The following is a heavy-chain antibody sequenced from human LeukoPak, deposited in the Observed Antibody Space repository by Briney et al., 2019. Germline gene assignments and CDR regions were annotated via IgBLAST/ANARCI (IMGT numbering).Heavy chain of an antibody. D-gene: IGHD5-18*01. CDR2: ISGSGGST. CDR1: GFTFSSYA. J-gene: IGHJ4*02. CDR3: AKDLAGYSYGYYGY. Sequence: GGSLRLSCAASGFTFSSYAMSWVRQAPGKGLEWVSAISGSGGSTYYVDSVKGRFTISRDNSKNTLYLQMNSLRAEDTAVYYCAKDLAGYSYGYYGYWGQGTLVTVSS. V-gene: IGHV3-23*01.